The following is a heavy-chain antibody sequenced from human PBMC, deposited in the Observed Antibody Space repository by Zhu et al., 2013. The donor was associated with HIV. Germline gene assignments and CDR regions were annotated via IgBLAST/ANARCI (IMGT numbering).Heavy chain of an antibody. CDR1: GDNLNGHY. D-gene: IGHD1-7*01. CDR2: IIPIFGSS. CDR3: ARDRSENQLLADYYYYGLDV. Sequence: QVQLVQSGAEVRKPGASVKVSCRASGDNLNGHYMHWVRQAPGHGLEWLGGIIPIFGSSKYAQRFQGRVTMTTDRLRSTAYMELRSLRSDDTAVYYCARDRSENQLLADYYYYGLDVVGPRDHGHRLL. V-gene: IGHV1-2*02. J-gene: IGHJ6*02.